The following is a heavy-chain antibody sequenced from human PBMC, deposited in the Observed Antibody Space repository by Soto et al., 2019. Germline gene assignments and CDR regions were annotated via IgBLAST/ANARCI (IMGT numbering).Heavy chain of an antibody. Sequence: QVQLVESGGGVVQPGRSLTLSCAASGFIFSSYVIHWVRQTPDKGLEWVAFIARDGSNAYYADSVKGRFTISRDNSKNTLYLEMNSLRPEDTAVYYCARDDEGRSACDLGHWGQGTLVIVSS. CDR3: ARDDEGRSACDLGH. V-gene: IGHV3-30*04. CDR2: IARDGSNA. CDR1: GFIFSSYV. D-gene: IGHD3-3*01. J-gene: IGHJ4*02.